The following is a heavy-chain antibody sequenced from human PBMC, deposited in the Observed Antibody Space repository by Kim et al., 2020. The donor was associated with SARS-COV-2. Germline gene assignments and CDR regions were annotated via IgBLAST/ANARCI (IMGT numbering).Heavy chain of an antibody. D-gene: IGHD3-22*01. CDR3: ARHWVQWYDSSGYLLDWFDP. V-gene: IGHV4-39*01. J-gene: IGHJ5*02. CDR1: GGSISSSSYY. Sequence: SETLSLTCTVSGGSISSSSYYWGWIRQPPGKGLEWIGSIYYSGSTYYNPSLKSRVTISVDTSKNQFSLKLSSVTAADTAVYYCARHWVQWYDSSGYLLDWFDPWGQGTLVTVSS. CDR2: IYYSGST.